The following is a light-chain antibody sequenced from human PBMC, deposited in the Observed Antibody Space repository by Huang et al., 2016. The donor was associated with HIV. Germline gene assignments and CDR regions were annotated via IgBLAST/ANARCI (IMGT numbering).Light chain of an antibody. J-gene: IGKJ2*01. CDR1: QSIITY. V-gene: IGKV1-39*01. CDR2: GAS. CDR3: QQSYSIPPMYT. Sequence: DIQMTQSPSSLSASVGDIVTITCRASQSIITYLNWYQQKPGKAPKLLIYGASSLQSGVPSRFSGSGSGTDFTLTISSLQPEDFATYYCQQSYSIPPMYTFGQGTKLEIK.